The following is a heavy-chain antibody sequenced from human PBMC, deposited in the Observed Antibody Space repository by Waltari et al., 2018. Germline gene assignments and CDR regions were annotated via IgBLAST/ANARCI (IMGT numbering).Heavy chain of an antibody. CDR3: ARDLTTVTTWGLGY. J-gene: IGHJ4*02. CDR1: GFTFRSYW. V-gene: IGHV3-7*01. Sequence: EVQLVESGGGLVQPGGSLRLSCAASGFTFRSYWMSWVRQAPGKGLEWGANIKQDGSEKYYVDSVKGRFTISRDNAKSSLYLQMNSLRAEDTAVYYCARDLTTVTTWGLGYWGQGTLVTVSS. CDR2: IKQDGSEK. D-gene: IGHD4-17*01.